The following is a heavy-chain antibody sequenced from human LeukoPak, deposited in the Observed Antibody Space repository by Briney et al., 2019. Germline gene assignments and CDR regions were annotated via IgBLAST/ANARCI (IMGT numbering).Heavy chain of an antibody. CDR1: GGAFRRFA. J-gene: IGHJ4*01. CDR3: ARSPTKRVPEDY. CDR2: IIPIFGSA. V-gene: IGHV1-69*13. D-gene: IGHD2-2*01. Sequence: ASVKVSCKASGGAFRRFAMSWVRQAPGQGLEWMGGIIPIFGSANYAQKFQGRVTITADESTSTAYMELSNLRSEDTAVYYCARSPTKRVPEDYWGQGTLVTVSS.